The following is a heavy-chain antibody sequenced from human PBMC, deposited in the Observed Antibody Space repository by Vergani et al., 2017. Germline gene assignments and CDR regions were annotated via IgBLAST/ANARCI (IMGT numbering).Heavy chain of an antibody. V-gene: IGHV4-59*01. D-gene: IGHD1-26*01. J-gene: IGHJ5*02. Sequence: QVQLQESGPGLVKPSETLSLTCTVSGGSISSYYWSWIRQPPGKGLEWIGYIYYSGSTNYNPSLKSRVTISVDTSKNQFSLKLSSVTAEDTAVYYCARPPGGAGRRFDPWGQGTLVTVSS. CDR2: IYYSGST. CDR1: GGSISSYY. CDR3: ARPPGGAGRRFDP.